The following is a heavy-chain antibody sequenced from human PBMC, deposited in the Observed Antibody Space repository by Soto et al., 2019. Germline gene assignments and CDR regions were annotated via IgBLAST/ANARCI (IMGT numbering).Heavy chain of an antibody. D-gene: IGHD2-15*01. V-gene: IGHV1-69*08. CDR2: VIPLLDAS. Sequence: QVQLVQSGAEVKKPGSSVRISCAASGATFNDYTFTWVRRAPGQGLEWMGRVIPLLDASNYEEKFQDRVTITADRSTSTVYMELSGLKSEDSAIYYCASGKSQMTKDRMGFYYYMDVWGKGTTVTVSS. J-gene: IGHJ6*03. CDR1: GATFNDYT. CDR3: ASGKSQMTKDRMGFYYYMDV.